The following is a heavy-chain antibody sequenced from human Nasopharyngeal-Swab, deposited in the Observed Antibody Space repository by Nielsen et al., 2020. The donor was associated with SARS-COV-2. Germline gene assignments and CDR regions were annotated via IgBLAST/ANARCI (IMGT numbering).Heavy chain of an antibody. Sequence: GGSLRLSCAASGFTFDDYAMHWVRQAPGKGLEWVSGISWNRGSIGYADSVKGRFTISRDNAKNSLYLQMNSLRAEDTALYYCANGAGYDSSPVSGYWGQGALVTVSS. V-gene: IGHV3-9*01. CDR1: GFTFDDYA. CDR2: ISWNRGSI. J-gene: IGHJ4*02. D-gene: IGHD3-22*01. CDR3: ANGAGYDSSPVSGY.